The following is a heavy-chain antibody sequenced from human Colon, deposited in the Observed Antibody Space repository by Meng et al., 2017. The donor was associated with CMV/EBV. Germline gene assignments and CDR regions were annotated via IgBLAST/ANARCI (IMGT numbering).Heavy chain of an antibody. Sequence: GESLKISCEASEINISDYFMSWIRQAPGKGLEWVSYISSGGSTMYYADSVKGRFTISRDNARNSVYLQMSSLRAEDTAVYYCAGYSSVADSADDFWGQGTLVTVSS. V-gene: IGHV3-11*01. D-gene: IGHD6-13*01. J-gene: IGHJ4*02. CDR3: AGYSSVADSADDF. CDR1: EINISDYF. CDR2: ISSGGSTM.